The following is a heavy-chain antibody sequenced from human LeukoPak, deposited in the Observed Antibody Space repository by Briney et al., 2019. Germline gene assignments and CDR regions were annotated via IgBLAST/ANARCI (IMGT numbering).Heavy chain of an antibody. V-gene: IGHV3-7*03. J-gene: IGHJ4*02. Sequence: PGGSLRLSWAASGFTFSSYWKSGVRQVPGKGLEGLANIKQDGSEKYYVDSVKGRFTISRDTAKNSFYLQMTSLIAGDTAVYYRACGVGYCSGGSCYFGFDYWGQGTLVRVS. CDR1: GFTFSSYW. CDR3: ACGVGYCSGGSCYFGFDY. CDR2: IKQDGSEK. D-gene: IGHD2-15*01.